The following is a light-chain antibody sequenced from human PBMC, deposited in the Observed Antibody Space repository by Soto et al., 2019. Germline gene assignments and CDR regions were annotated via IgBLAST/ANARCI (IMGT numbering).Light chain of an antibody. J-gene: IGKJ4*01. CDR2: DAS. CDR3: QQRSIWPLT. CDR1: QSVGLS. V-gene: IGKV3-11*01. Sequence: EVVLTQSPATLSLSPGGRATLSCRASQSVGLSLAWYQQKPGQAPRLLIYDASERASGIPARFSGSGSGTDFTLTISSLEPEDFAVYHCQQRSIWPLTFGGGTRVE.